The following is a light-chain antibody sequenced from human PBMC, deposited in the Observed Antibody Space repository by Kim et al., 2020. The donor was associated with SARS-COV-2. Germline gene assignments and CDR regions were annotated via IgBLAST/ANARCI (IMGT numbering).Light chain of an antibody. V-gene: IGLV3-21*01. CDR1: NIGSQS. J-gene: IGLJ2*01. CDR2: YNG. CDR3: QVWDSSTDLVI. Sequence: SYELTQPPSVSMARGKTATINCGGNNIGSQSVHWYQQRPGQAPVVVIYYNGDRPSGIPDRFSGSNSGNTATLTISRVEAGDEADYYCQVWDSSTDLVIFGGGTQLTVL.